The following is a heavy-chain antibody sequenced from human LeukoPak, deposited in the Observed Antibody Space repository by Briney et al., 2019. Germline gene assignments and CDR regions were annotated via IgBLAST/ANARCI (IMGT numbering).Heavy chain of an antibody. CDR1: GFTFSSYA. V-gene: IGHV3-30*04. Sequence: QPGRSLRLSCAASGFTFSSYAMHWVRQAPGKGLEWVAVISYDGSNKYYADSVKGRFTISRDNSKNTLYLQMNSLRAEDTGVYYCARGIAAAYFDYWGQGTLVTVSS. D-gene: IGHD6-13*01. CDR3: ARGIAAAYFDY. CDR2: ISYDGSNK. J-gene: IGHJ4*02.